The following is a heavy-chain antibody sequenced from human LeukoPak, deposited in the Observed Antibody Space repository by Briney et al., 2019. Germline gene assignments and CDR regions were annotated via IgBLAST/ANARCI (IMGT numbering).Heavy chain of an antibody. Sequence: GGSLRLSCAASGFTFSTSTMHWVRQAPGRGLEWVAVISFDGTNKYYTDSVKGRFIISRDNSKDTLYLQMNSLRAEDTAVYYCARDPGGFFPYYYYYGMDVWGQGTTVTVSS. CDR2: ISFDGTNK. D-gene: IGHD3-3*01. CDR3: ARDPGGFFPYYYYYGMDV. J-gene: IGHJ6*02. V-gene: IGHV3-30-3*01. CDR1: GFTFSTST.